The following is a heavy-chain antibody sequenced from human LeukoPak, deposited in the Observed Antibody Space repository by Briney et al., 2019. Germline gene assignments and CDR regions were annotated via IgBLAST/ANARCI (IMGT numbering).Heavy chain of an antibody. J-gene: IGHJ6*03. CDR2: IYSGGGA. CDR3: ARGGGYNSPNYYYHYYMDV. Sequence: PGGSLRLSCALSGFTASCIYMTWVRQAPGGGLAWVSVIYSGGGAFYADSVKGRFTISRDDSNNTLYLQMNSLRAEDTAVYYCARGGGYNSPNYYYHYYMDVWGKGTTVTVSS. V-gene: IGHV3-53*01. CDR1: GFTASCIY. D-gene: IGHD5-24*01.